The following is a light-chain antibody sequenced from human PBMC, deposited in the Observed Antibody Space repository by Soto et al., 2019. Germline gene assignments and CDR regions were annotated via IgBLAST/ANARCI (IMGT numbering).Light chain of an antibody. V-gene: IGLV1-40*01. J-gene: IGLJ1*01. CDR2: GNS. Sequence: QPVLTQPPSVSGAPGQRVTISCTGSSSNIGAGFDVHWYQHLAGTAPKLLIYGNSNRPSGVPDRFSGSKSGTSASLAITGLLAEDEADYYCQSYDTSLGGFYVFGPGTKLTVL. CDR1: SSNIGAGFD. CDR3: QSYDTSLGGFYV.